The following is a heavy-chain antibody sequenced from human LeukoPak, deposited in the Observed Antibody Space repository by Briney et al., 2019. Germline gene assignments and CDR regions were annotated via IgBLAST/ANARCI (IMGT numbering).Heavy chain of an antibody. D-gene: IGHD6-19*01. CDR3: ATDLGGSSGWFFFDY. Sequence: ASVKVSCKVSGYTLTELSMHWVRQAPGKGLEWMGGFDPEDGETIYAQKFQGRVAMTEDTSTDTAYMELSSLRSEDTAVYYCATDLGGSSGWFFFDYWGQGTLVTVSS. CDR2: FDPEDGET. J-gene: IGHJ4*02. V-gene: IGHV1-24*01. CDR1: GYTLTELS.